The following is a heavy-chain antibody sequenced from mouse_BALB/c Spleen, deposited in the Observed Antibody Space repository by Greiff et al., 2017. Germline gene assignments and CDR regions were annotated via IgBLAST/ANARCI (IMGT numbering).Heavy chain of an antibody. CDR3: ARYYYGSSYYAMDY. CDR1: GFSLTSYG. Sequence: VQRVESGPDLVAPSQSLSITCTVSGFSLTSYGVHWVRQPPGKGLEWLVVIWSDGSTTYNSALKSRLSISKDNSKSQVFLKMNSLQTDDTAMYYCARYYYGSSYYAMDYWGQGTSVTVSS. J-gene: IGHJ4*01. D-gene: IGHD1-1*01. V-gene: IGHV2-6-2*01. CDR2: IWSDGST.